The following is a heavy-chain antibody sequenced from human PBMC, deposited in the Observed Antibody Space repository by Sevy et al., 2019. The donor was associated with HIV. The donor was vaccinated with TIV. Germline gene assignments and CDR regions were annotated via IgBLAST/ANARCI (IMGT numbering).Heavy chain of an antibody. CDR1: GYTFTGYY. Sequence: ASVKVSCKASGYTFTGYYMHWVRQAPGQGLEWMGWINPNSGGTNYAQMFQGRVTMTRDTSISTAYMELSRLRSDDTAVYYCARGSDYYDSSGYFPHGNEIDYWGQGTLVTVSS. CDR2: INPNSGGT. V-gene: IGHV1-2*02. CDR3: ARGSDYYDSSGYFPHGNEIDY. D-gene: IGHD3-22*01. J-gene: IGHJ4*02.